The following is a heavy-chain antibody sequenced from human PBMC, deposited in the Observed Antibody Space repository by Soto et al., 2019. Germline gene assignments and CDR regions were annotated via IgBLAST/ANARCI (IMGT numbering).Heavy chain of an antibody. D-gene: IGHD5-12*01. V-gene: IGHV3-33*01. CDR1: GFTFSSYG. CDR3: ARERDGYNAFDALDI. CDR2: IWNDGSHQ. Sequence: QVQLVESGGGVVQPGRSLRLSCATSGFTFSSYGMNWVRQAPGKGLEWVAVIWNDGSHQYYADSVKGRFTISRDNSRNTIYLQMNSLRAGDTAVYYCARERDGYNAFDALDIWGQGTMVTVSS. J-gene: IGHJ3*02.